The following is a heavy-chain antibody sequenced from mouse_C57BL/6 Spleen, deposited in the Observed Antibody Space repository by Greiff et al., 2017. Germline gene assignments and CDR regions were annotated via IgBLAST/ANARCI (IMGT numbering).Heavy chain of an antibody. CDR2: INPNSGST. D-gene: IGHD1-1*01. CDR3: ARSRITTVVSDRMDY. J-gene: IGHJ4*01. V-gene: IGHV1-64*01. Sequence: VQLQQPGAELVKPGASVKLSCKASGYTFTSYWMHWVKQRPGQGLEWIGMINPNSGSTNYNEKFKSKATLTVDKSSSTAYMQLSSLTSEDSAVYYCARSRITTVVSDRMDYWGQGTSVTVSA. CDR1: GYTFTSYW.